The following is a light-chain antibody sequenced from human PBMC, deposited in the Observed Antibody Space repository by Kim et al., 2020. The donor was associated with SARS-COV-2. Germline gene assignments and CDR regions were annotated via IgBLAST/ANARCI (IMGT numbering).Light chain of an antibody. J-gene: IGLJ2*01. CDR2: CTS. V-gene: IGLV7-43*01. CDR1: TGAVTSGYY. CDR3: LLYYGGAQLV. Sequence: GGTVTLTCAASTGAVTSGYYPNWFQQKPGQAPRALIYCTSNKHSWTPARFSGSLLGGKAALTLSGVQPEDEAEYYCLLYYGGAQLVFGGGTQLTVL.